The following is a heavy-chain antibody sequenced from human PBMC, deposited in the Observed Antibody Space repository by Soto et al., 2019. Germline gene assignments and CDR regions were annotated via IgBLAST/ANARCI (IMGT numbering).Heavy chain of an antibody. CDR1: GGSISSDY. Sequence: SETLSLTCTVSGGSISSDYWSWIRQPPGKGLEWIGYIYYSGSTNYNPSLKSRVTISVDTSKNQFSLKLSSVTAADTAVYYCARDVVGATGNWFDPWGQGTLVTVSS. CDR2: IYYSGST. D-gene: IGHD1-26*01. CDR3: ARDVVGATGNWFDP. J-gene: IGHJ5*02. V-gene: IGHV4-59*01.